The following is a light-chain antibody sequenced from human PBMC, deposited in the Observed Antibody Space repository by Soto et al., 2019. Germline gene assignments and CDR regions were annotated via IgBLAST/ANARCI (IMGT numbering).Light chain of an antibody. CDR1: SSDVGGYDF. Sequence: QTALTQPRSVSGCPGQSVTISCTGTSSDVGGYDFVSWYQQHPGNAPKLMISDVSKRPSGVPDRFSGSKSGNTASLTISGLQAEHEADYYCCSYAGDLALFGGGTKVTVL. CDR2: DVS. V-gene: IGLV2-11*01. J-gene: IGLJ2*01. CDR3: CSYAGDLAL.